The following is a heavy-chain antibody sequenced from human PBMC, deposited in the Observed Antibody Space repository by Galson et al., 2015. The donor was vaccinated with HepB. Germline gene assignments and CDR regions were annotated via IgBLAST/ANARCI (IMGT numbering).Heavy chain of an antibody. CDR1: GGTFSSYA. CDR2: IIPIFGTA. Sequence: SVKVSCKASGGTFSSYAISWVRQAPGQGLEWMGGIIPIFGTANYAQKFQGRVTITADESTSTAYMELSSLRSEDTAVYYCASLYGPWRYSSSWYPYYYGMDVWGQGTTVTVSS. CDR3: ASLYGPWRYSSSWYPYYYGMDV. D-gene: IGHD6-13*01. J-gene: IGHJ6*02. V-gene: IGHV1-69*13.